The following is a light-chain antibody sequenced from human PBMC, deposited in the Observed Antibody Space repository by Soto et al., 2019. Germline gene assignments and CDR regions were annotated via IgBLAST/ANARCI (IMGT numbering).Light chain of an antibody. J-gene: IGKJ4*01. CDR2: GAS. V-gene: IGKV3-15*01. Sequence: IVINHSPATMSVSKGLRATLSCRASQSVSSTLAWYQQKPGQAPRLLIYGASTRATGFPARFSGGGSGTDFTLTIISLEPEDFTLYYCQLSTFLPITFAGG. CDR1: QSVSST. CDR3: QLSTFLPIT.